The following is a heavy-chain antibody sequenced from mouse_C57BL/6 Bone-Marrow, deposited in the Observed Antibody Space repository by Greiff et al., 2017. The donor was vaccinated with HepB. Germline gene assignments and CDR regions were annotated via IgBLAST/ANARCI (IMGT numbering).Heavy chain of an antibody. CDR3: ARDLDWRGYYAMDY. V-gene: IGHV5-4*01. D-gene: IGHD4-1*01. CDR2: ISDGGSYT. J-gene: IGHJ4*01. Sequence: EVQGVESGGGLVKPGGSLKLSCAASGFTFSSYAMSWVRQTPEKRLEWVATISDGGSYTYYPDNVKGRFTISRDNAKNNRYLQMSHLKSEDTAMYYCARDLDWRGYYAMDYWGQGTSVTVSS. CDR1: GFTFSSYA.